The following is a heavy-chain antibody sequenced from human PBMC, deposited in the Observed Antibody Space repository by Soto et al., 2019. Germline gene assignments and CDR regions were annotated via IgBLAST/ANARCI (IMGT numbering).Heavy chain of an antibody. CDR3: ARETADIVGDWYFDL. V-gene: IGHV1-69*01. CDR2: LIPIFGTA. CDR1: GGTFSSYA. D-gene: IGHD5-12*01. J-gene: IGHJ2*01. Sequence: QVQLVQSGAEVKKPGSSVKVSCKASGGTFSSYAISWVRQAPGQGLEWMGGLIPIFGTANYAQKFQGRVTITADESTSTAYMELSSLRSEDTAVYYCARETADIVGDWYFDLWGRGTLVTVSS.